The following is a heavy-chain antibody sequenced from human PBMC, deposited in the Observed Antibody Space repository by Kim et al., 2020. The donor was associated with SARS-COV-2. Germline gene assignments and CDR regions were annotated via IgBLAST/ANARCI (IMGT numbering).Heavy chain of an antibody. CDR3: ARGRIDFDWLLIDY. J-gene: IGHJ4*02. D-gene: IGHD3-9*01. Sequence: GGSLRLSCAASGFTFSSYAMHWVRQAPGKGLEWVAVISYDGSNKYYADSVKGRFTISRDNSKNTLYLQMNSLRAEDTAVYYCARGRIDFDWLLIDYWGQGTLVTVSS. CDR1: GFTFSSYA. V-gene: IGHV3-30-3*01. CDR2: ISYDGSNK.